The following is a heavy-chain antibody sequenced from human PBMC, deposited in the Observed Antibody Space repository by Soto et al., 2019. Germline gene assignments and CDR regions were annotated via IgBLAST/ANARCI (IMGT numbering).Heavy chain of an antibody. D-gene: IGHD6-19*01. CDR2: TPATDDDT. CDR1: GFGFSSYA. Sequence: EVQLLESAGGMVQPGGSLRISCVASGFGFSSYAISWVRQSPGKGLEWVSTTPATDDDTSYALSVTGRFIVSRDNSKNTLSLLMGSLRAEDTALYSCAKVEDNTGWAVVDSWGQGTLVTVS. V-gene: IGHV3-23*01. CDR3: AKVEDNTGWAVVDS. J-gene: IGHJ4*02.